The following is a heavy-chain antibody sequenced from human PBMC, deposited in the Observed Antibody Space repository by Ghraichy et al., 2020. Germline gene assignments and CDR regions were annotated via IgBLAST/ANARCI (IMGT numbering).Heavy chain of an antibody. D-gene: IGHD6-13*01. CDR2: INHSGST. CDR3: ARRLYSSSPSGFDY. CDR1: GGSFSCYY. Sequence: SETLSLTCAVYGGSFSCYYWSWIRQPPGKGLEWIGEINHSGSTNYNPSLKSRVTISVDTSKNQFSLKLSSVTAADTAVYYCARRLYSSSPSGFDYWGQGTLVTVSS. J-gene: IGHJ4*02. V-gene: IGHV4-34*01.